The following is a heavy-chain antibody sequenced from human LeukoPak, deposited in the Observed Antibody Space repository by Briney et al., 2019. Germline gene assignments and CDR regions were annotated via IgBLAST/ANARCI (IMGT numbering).Heavy chain of an antibody. V-gene: IGHV4-34*01. D-gene: IGHD3-10*01. Sequence: GSLRLSCAASGFTFSSFTMNWVRQAPGKGLEWIGEINHSGSTNYNPSLKSRVTISVDTSKNQFSLKLRSVTAADTAVYYCARGPRFGELLWHWFDPWGQGTLVTVSS. CDR3: ARGPRFGELLWHWFDP. CDR1: GFTFSSFT. J-gene: IGHJ5*02. CDR2: INHSGST.